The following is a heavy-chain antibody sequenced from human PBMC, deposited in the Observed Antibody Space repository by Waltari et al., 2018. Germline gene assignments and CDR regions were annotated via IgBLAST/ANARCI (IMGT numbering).Heavy chain of an antibody. CDR3: ARGVSSWGTFEY. V-gene: IGHV3-30*04. D-gene: IGHD6-13*01. J-gene: IGHJ4*02. CDR2: MSEDGSNK. CDR1: GLTPSDYG. Sequence: QVHLVESGGGVGQPGRSRRLSCAAYGLTPSDYGMNWVRQAPGKGLEGMTAMSEDGSNKHYVGSVKGRFTLSRDYSKNTLYLQMSSLTTEDTAVYYCARGVSSWGTFEYWGQGTLFTVSS.